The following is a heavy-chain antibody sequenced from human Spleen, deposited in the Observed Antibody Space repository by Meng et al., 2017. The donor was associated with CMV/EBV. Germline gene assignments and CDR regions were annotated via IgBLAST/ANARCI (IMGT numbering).Heavy chain of an antibody. CDR1: GGTDSSYS. CDR2: IIPIFGTA. D-gene: IGHD2-2*01. J-gene: IGHJ5*02. V-gene: IGHV1-69*05. CDR3: GRGGYCTRTRCSGVDP. Sequence: GGTDSSYSISWARQAPGQGLEWMGGIIPIFGTAKYAQKFQGRVTITMDELTSTAYMELSSLRSEDTAIYYCGRGGYCTRTRCSGVDPWGQGTLVTVSS.